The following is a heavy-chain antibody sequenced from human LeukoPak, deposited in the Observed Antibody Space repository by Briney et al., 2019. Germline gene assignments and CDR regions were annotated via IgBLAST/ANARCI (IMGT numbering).Heavy chain of an antibody. D-gene: IGHD3-22*01. Sequence: GGSLRLSCAASGFTFGTFWMSWVRQAPGKGLEWVANINQDGTEKYYVDSVKGRFTISRDNAKNSLHLQMNSLRAEDTAVYYCARKTYYYDSGDYGWFDPWGQGTLVTVSS. V-gene: IGHV3-7*01. J-gene: IGHJ5*02. CDR1: GFTFGTFW. CDR2: INQDGTEK. CDR3: ARKTYYYDSGDYGWFDP.